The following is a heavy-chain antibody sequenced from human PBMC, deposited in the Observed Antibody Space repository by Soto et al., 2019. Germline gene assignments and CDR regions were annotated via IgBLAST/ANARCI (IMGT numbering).Heavy chain of an antibody. D-gene: IGHD3-3*01. V-gene: IGHV4-31*03. CDR1: GGSISSGGYY. CDR3: ARGSFGVVRRAIYYYYMEV. Sequence: SDTLPLTCTVSGGSISSGGYYSGWIRPHPGKGLEWIGYIYDSGSTYYNPSLKSRVTISVDTSTNQFSLKLSSVTAADTAVYYCARGSFGVVRRAIYYYYMEVWGKGTKVTVSS. CDR2: IYDSGST. J-gene: IGHJ6*03.